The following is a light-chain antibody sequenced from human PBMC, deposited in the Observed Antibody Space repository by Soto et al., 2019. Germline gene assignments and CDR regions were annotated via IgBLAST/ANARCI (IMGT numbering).Light chain of an antibody. Sequence: EIVLTQSPGTLSLSPGERATLSCRASQSIARSYLVWYQQRPGQAPRLLIYATSSRATGIPDRFSGSGSGPEFTLTISRLEPEDFAVYYCQQYGGSLKWAFGQGTKVEIK. V-gene: IGKV3-20*01. J-gene: IGKJ1*01. CDR1: QSIARSY. CDR2: ATS. CDR3: QQYGGSLKWA.